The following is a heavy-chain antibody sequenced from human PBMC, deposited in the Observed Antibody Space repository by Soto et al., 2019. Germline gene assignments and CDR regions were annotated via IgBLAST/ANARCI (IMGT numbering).Heavy chain of an antibody. Sequence: EVQVVESGGGLVQPGGSLRLSCAASGFSVSSQYMSWVRQAPGKGLEWVSVIYTDGGRNYADAVKGRFTISRDNSENTLYLQRSSLRTEDTVMYYCVKDPWEYWGQGTLVTVSS. D-gene: IGHD1-26*01. V-gene: IGHV3-53*04. J-gene: IGHJ4*02. CDR2: IYTDGGR. CDR1: GFSVSSQY. CDR3: VKDPWEY.